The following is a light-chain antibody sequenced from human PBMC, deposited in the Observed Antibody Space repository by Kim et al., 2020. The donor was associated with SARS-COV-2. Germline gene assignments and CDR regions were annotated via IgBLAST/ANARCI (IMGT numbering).Light chain of an antibody. CDR2: DVS. J-gene: IGLJ3*02. V-gene: IGLV2-14*03. CDR3: ATWDVSLNGWV. CDR1: SSDVGYYNS. Sequence: QSALTQPASVSGSPGQSITISCTGTSSDVGYYNSVSWYQQHPGKAPKLIIYDVSERASGVSNRFSGSQSGNTASLAISGLQSEDEADYYCATWDVSLNGWVFGGGTQLTVL.